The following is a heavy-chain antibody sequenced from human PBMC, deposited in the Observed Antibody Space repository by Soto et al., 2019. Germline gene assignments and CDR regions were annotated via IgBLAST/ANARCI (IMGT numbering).Heavy chain of an antibody. CDR2: IYYSGTT. D-gene: IGHD3-16*01. CDR1: GGSIRNFY. CDR3: ARFSLTAIDY. Sequence: PSETLSLTCTVSGGSIRNFYWSWIRQHPGKGLEWIGYIYYSGTTYYNPSLKSRLTISVDTSKNQFSLKLSSVTAADTAVYYCARFSLTAIDYWGQGTLVTVSS. V-gene: IGHV4-59*06. J-gene: IGHJ4*02.